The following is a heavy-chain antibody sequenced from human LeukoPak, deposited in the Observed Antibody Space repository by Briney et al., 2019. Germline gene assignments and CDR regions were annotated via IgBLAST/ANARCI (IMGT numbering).Heavy chain of an antibody. CDR2: ISFDGGNK. J-gene: IGHJ4*02. V-gene: IGHV3-30-3*01. D-gene: IGHD3-22*01. CDR1: GFTFSSSA. CDR3: ARSRGATGYYWVDY. Sequence: GGSLRLSCAASGFTFSSSAMHWVRQAPGKGLEWVAVISFDGGNKDYADSVKGQFTISRDNSKNTFYLEMNSLRAEDTAVYYCARSRGATGYYWVDYWGQGTLVTVSS.